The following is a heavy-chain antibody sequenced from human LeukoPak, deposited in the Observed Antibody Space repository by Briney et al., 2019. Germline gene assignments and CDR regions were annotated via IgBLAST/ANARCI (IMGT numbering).Heavy chain of an antibody. V-gene: IGHV3-23*01. CDR1: GFTFSSYA. J-gene: IGHJ4*02. CDR2: ISGSGGST. CDR3: AKSGWFGELWSY. D-gene: IGHD3-10*01. Sequence: PGGSLRLSCAASGFTFSSYAMSWVRQAPGKGLEWVSAISGSGGSTYYADSVKGRFTISRDNSKNTLYLQMNSLRAEHTAVYYCAKSGWFGELWSYWGQGTLVTVSS.